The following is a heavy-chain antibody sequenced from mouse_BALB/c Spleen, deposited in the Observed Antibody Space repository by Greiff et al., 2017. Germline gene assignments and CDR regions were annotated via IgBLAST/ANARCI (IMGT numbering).Heavy chain of an antibody. V-gene: IGHV5-9*03. CDR3: ATYDGYYWYFDV. J-gene: IGHJ1*01. CDR2: ISSGGGNT. CDR1: GFTFSSYT. D-gene: IGHD2-3*01. Sequence: EVKVEESGGGLVKPGGSLKLSCAASGFTFSSYTMSWVRQTPEKRLEWVATISSGGGNTYYPDSVKGRFTISRDNAKNNLYLQMSSLRSEDTALYYCATYDGYYWYFDVWGAGTTVTVSS.